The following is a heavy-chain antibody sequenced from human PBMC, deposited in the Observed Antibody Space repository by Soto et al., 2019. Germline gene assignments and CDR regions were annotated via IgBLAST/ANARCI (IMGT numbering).Heavy chain of an antibody. D-gene: IGHD4-17*01. CDR2: IYTSGST. V-gene: IGHV4-4*07. CDR1: GCSISSYY. CDR3: ARDVSTVVTPGAFDI. J-gene: IGHJ3*02. Sequence: SETLSLTCTFSGCSISSYYWSWIRQPAGKGLEWIGRIYTSGSTNYNPSLKSRVTMSVDTSKNQFSLKLSSVTAADTAVYYCARDVSTVVTPGAFDIWGQGTMVTVSS.